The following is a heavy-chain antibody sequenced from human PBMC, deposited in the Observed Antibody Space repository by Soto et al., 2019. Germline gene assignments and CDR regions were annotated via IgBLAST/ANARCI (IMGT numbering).Heavy chain of an antibody. CDR3: ARDSPGYGDYVLFDY. Sequence: SETLSLTCTVSGGSISSYYWSWIRQPPGKGLEWIGYIYYSGSTNYNPSLKSRVTISVDTSKNQFSLKLNSVTPEDTAVYYCARDSPGYGDYVLFDYWGQGTLVTVSS. D-gene: IGHD4-17*01. CDR1: GGSISSYY. V-gene: IGHV4-59*12. CDR2: IYYSGST. J-gene: IGHJ4*02.